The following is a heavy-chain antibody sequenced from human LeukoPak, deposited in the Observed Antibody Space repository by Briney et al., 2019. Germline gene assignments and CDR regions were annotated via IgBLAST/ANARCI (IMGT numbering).Heavy chain of an antibody. J-gene: IGHJ5*02. CDR1: GGTFSSYA. CDR3: ARDKLETVSFRWFDP. V-gene: IGHV1-69*01. D-gene: IGHD4-11*01. Sequence: SVKVSCKASGGTFSSYAISWVRQAPGQGLEWMGGIIPIFGTANYAQKFQGRVTITADESTSTAYMELSSLRAEDTAVYYCARDKLETVSFRWFDPWGQGTLVTVSS. CDR2: IIPIFGTA.